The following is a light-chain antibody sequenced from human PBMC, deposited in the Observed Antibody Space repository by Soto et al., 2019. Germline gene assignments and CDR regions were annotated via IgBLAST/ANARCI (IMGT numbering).Light chain of an antibody. CDR1: QNISTY. CDR3: HQRSGWPHT. Sequence: EIVLTQSPATLSLSPGERATLSCRASQNISTYLAWYQQRPGQAPRLLIYDASNRATGIPARFSGSGSGTDFTLTISSLEPEDFAVYYCHQRSGWPHTFGHGTKLEI. CDR2: DAS. J-gene: IGKJ2*01. V-gene: IGKV3-11*01.